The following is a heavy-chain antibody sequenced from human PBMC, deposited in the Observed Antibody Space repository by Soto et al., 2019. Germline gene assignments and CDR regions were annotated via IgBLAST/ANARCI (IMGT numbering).Heavy chain of an antibody. CDR3: ARVKGRSPFDY. CDR2: ISRYNGNT. D-gene: IGHD6-13*01. V-gene: IGHV1-18*01. CDR1: GYTFTSYG. Sequence: QVQVVQSGAEVKKPGASVKVSCKASGYTFTSYGISWVRQAPGQGLEWMGWISRYNGNTNYAQKLQGRVTMTTDTSTSTASMELRSLRSDDTAVYYCARVKGRSPFDYWGQGTLVTVSS. J-gene: IGHJ4*02.